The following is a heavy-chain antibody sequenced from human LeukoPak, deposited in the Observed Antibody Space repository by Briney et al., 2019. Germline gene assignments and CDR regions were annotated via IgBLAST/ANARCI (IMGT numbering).Heavy chain of an antibody. CDR3: AREGVAASYYYYYYGMDV. CDR1: GFTVSSNY. Sequence: GGSLRLSCAASGFTVSSNYMSWVRQAPGKGLEWASVIYSGGSTYYADSVKGRFTISRDNSKNTLYLQMNSLRAEDTAVYYCAREGVAASYYYYYYGMDVWGQGTTVTVSS. D-gene: IGHD6-19*01. CDR2: IYSGGST. V-gene: IGHV3-53*01. J-gene: IGHJ6*02.